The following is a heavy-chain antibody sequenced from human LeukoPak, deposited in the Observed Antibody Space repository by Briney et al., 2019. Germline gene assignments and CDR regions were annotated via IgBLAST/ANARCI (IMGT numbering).Heavy chain of an antibody. V-gene: IGHV3-66*01. CDR2: IYISGTT. Sequence: AGGSLRLSCAASGFTVSSNYMSWVRAAPGEGLEWVSVIYISGTTYDADSVKGRFTISRDNSKNTFSLQMNSLRAEDTGLYYCARGRTGLLDYWGQGTLVTVSS. D-gene: IGHD7-27*01. J-gene: IGHJ4*02. CDR3: ARGRTGLLDY. CDR1: GFTVSSNY.